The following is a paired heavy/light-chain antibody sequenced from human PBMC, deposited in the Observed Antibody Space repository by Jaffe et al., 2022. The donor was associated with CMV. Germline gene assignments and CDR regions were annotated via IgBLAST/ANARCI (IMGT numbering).Heavy chain of an antibody. CDR3: ARLSRYSSNWERSYYFDY. J-gene: IGHJ4*02. CDR2: VYSGGRT. V-gene: IGHV4-39*01. D-gene: IGHD4-4*01. CDR1: GGSIGSGDFF. Sequence: QLQLQESGPGLVNPSQTLSLTCTVSGGSIGSGDFFWGWIRQPPGKGLEWIGSVYSGGRTFYNPSLKSRVTIFIDTSNNQFSLEVTSVAAADTAMYYCARLSRYSSNWERSYYFDYWGQGALVTVSS.
Light chain of an antibody. CDR1: GSNIGAGYD. J-gene: IGLJ3*02. CDR3: QSYDNSLGGSV. CDR2: ANN. V-gene: IGLV1-40*01. Sequence: QTALTQPPSVSGVAGQRVTISCTGRGSNIGAGYDVHWYQQLPGTVPKLLISANNIRPSGVPDRFSGSKSGTSASLAIARLQAEDEGDYYCQSYDNSLGGSVFGGGTKLTVL.